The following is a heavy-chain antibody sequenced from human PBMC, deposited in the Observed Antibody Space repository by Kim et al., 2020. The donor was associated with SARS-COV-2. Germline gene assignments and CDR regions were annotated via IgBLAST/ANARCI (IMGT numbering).Heavy chain of an antibody. Sequence: KSRVTISVDTSKNQFSLKLSSVTAADTAVYYCARRGLNYYGSGRMYYFDYWGQGTLVTVSS. CDR3: ARRGLNYYGSGRMYYFDY. V-gene: IGHV4-34*01. J-gene: IGHJ4*02. D-gene: IGHD3-10*01.